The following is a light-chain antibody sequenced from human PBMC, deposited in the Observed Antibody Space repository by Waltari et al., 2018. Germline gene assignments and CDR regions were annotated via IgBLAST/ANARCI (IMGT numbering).Light chain of an antibody. CDR2: SND. J-gene: IGLJ2*01. CDR3: AAWDDSLDGSLI. V-gene: IGLV1-44*01. Sequence: QSLVTQSPSASGTPGQRVTISCSGRRTNIGSNTVTWYQQRPGTAPKVRISSNDQRPSGVPDRFSASKSGTSASLASSGLQSEDEADYYCAAWDDSLDGSLIFGGGTRLTVL. CDR1: RTNIGSNT.